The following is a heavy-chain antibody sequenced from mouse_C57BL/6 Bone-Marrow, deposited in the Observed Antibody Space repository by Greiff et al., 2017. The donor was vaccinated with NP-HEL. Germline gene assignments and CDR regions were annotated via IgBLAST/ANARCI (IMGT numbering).Heavy chain of an antibody. D-gene: IGHD2-4*01. CDR2: IDPSDSYT. Sequence: QVHVKQSGAELVKPGASVKLSCKASGYTFTSYWMQWVKQRPGQGLEWIGEIDPSDSYTNYNQKFKGKATLTVDTSSSTAYMQLSSLTSEDSAVYYCANLYYDYDSWFAYWGQGTLVTVSA. V-gene: IGHV1-50*01. J-gene: IGHJ3*01. CDR1: GYTFTSYW. CDR3: ANLYYDYDSWFAY.